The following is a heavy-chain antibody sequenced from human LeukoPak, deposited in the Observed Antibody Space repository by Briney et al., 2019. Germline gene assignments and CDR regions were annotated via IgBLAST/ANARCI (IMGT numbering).Heavy chain of an antibody. Sequence: GESLKISCKGSGYSFTSYWIGWVRQMPGKGLEWMGIIYPGDSHTRYSPSFQGQVTISADKSISTAYLQWSSLKASDTAMYYCARPSNYDFWSGYYEGIDYWGQGTLVTVSS. CDR3: ARPSNYDFWSGYYEGIDY. D-gene: IGHD3-3*01. CDR2: IYPGDSHT. CDR1: GYSFTSYW. J-gene: IGHJ4*02. V-gene: IGHV5-51*01.